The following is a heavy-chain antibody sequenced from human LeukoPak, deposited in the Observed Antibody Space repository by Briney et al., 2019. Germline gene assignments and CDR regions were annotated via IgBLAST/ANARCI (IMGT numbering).Heavy chain of an antibody. CDR3: VRVADGRSLNYFDH. D-gene: IGHD5-24*01. CDR2: ISSTGNTV. CDR1: GFTFSNYN. V-gene: IGHV3-48*02. J-gene: IGHJ4*02. Sequence: PGGSLRPSCAASGFTFSNYNMNWVRQAPGKGLEWVSYISSTGNTVYYADSVKGRFTVSRDNAENSQYLQMNSLRDEDTAMFYCVRVADGRSLNYFDHWGQGTLVTVSS.